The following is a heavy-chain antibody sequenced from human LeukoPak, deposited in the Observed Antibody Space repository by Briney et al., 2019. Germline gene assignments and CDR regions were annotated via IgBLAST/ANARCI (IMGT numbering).Heavy chain of an antibody. J-gene: IGHJ6*03. CDR3: ARDRGYYGSGYYYYYMDV. V-gene: IGHV3-30*14. CDR2: ISYDGSNK. D-gene: IGHD3-10*01. CDR1: GFSFRDYT. Sequence: GRSLRPSCAASGFSFRDYTMHWVRQAPGKGLEWVAVISYDGSNKYYADSVKGRFTISRDNSKNTLYLQMNSLRAEDTAVYYCARDRGYYGSGYYYYYMDVWGKGTTVTISS.